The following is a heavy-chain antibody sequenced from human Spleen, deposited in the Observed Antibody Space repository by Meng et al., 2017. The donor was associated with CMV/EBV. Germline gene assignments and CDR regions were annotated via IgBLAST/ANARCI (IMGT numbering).Heavy chain of an antibody. CDR3: ARGAYGSGSYRGGFDY. D-gene: IGHD3-10*01. CDR2: IYSDGST. Sequence: SGFTVSSNYMNWVRQAPGKGLEWVSVIYSDGSTYYADSVKGRFTISRDNAKSTLYLQMNSLRAEDTAIYYCARGAYGSGSYRGGFDYWGQGALVTVSS. CDR1: GFTVSSNY. V-gene: IGHV3-53*01. J-gene: IGHJ4*02.